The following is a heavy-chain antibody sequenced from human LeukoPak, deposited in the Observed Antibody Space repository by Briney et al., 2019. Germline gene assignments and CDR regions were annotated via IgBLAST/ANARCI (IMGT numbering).Heavy chain of an antibody. V-gene: IGHV1-2*02. J-gene: IGHJ4*02. Sequence: GASVKVSCKASGYTLTGYYMQWVRQAPGRGLEWMAWINPHSGGTNYAQKFQGRVTMTSDKSTSTAYMELSVLRSDDTAVYYCSRCAFLWIGEERFDSWGQGTLVTVSS. D-gene: IGHD3-3*01. CDR2: INPHSGGT. CDR3: SRCAFLWIGEERFDS. CDR1: GYTLTGYY.